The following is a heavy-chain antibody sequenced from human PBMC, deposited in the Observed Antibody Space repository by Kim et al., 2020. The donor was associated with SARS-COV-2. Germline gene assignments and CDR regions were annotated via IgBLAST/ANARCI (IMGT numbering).Heavy chain of an antibody. D-gene: IGHD3-10*01. CDR1: GGTFSSYA. Sequence: SVKVSCKASGGTFSSYAISWVRQAPGQGLEWMGGIIPIFGTANYAQKFQGRVTITADESTSTAYMELSSLRSEDTAVYYCAREGEIYYGSGIYEYYYGMDVWGQGTTVTVSS. CDR3: AREGEIYYGSGIYEYYYGMDV. J-gene: IGHJ6*02. CDR2: IIPIFGTA. V-gene: IGHV1-69*13.